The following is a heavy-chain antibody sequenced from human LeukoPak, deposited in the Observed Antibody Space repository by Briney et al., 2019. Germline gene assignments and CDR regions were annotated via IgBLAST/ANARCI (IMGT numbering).Heavy chain of an antibody. CDR2: INPTGGST. CDR1: GYTFPSYF. J-gene: IGHJ4*02. D-gene: IGHD6-6*01. Sequence: GASVKVSCKASGYTFPSYFMHWVRQAPGQGLEWMRIINPTGGSTTYAQKFQGRVTMTRDTSTSTVYMELSSLRSDDTAVYYCARTAARRLDYWGQGTLVTVSS. V-gene: IGHV1-46*01. CDR3: ARTAARRLDY.